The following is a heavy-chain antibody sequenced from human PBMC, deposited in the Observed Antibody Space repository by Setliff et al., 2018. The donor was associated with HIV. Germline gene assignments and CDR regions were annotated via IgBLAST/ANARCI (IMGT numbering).Heavy chain of an antibody. V-gene: IGHV3-7*03. J-gene: IGHJ4*02. Sequence: GGSLRLSCAASGFTFSYRWMTWVRQAPGKGLEWVANIKGDGSEKYYVDSVKGRFTISRDNAKNSLYLQMNSLRAEDTAVYYCAKAARDYYDSSGYYIGIDYWGRGTLVTVSS. CDR2: IKGDGSEK. CDR3: AKAARDYYDSSGYYIGIDY. CDR1: GFTFSYRW. D-gene: IGHD3-22*01.